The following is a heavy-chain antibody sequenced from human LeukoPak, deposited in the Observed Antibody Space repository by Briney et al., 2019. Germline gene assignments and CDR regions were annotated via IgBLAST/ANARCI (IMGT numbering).Heavy chain of an antibody. CDR2: IYHSGST. D-gene: IGHD6-6*01. CDR3: ARDPLGEQLVGVDY. V-gene: IGHV4-30-2*01. CDR1: GGSISSGSYY. J-gene: IGHJ4*02. Sequence: PSETLSLTCTVSGGSISSGSYYWSWIRQPPGKGLEWIGYIYHSGSTYYNPSLKSRVTISVDRSKNQFSLKLSSVTAADTAVYYCARDPLGEQLVGVDYWGQGTLVTVSS.